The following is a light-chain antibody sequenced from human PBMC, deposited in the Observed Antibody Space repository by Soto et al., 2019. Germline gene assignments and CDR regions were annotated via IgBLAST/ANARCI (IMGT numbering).Light chain of an antibody. Sequence: QVGLTCRPSSSGTPGQRVTISCSGSSSNIESNTVYWYQQLPGMAPRLLIHTNDRRPSGVPDRFSGSKSGTSASLAISGLQSEDEADYYCLAWDDSLNGNLFGTGTKVTVL. CDR2: TND. CDR3: LAWDDSLNGNL. J-gene: IGLJ1*01. V-gene: IGLV1-44*01. CDR1: SSNIESNT.